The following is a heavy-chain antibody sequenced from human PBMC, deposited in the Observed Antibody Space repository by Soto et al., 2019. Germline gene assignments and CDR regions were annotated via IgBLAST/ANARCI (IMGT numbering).Heavy chain of an antibody. CDR1: GDSVSSNSAA. CDR2: SYYRAKWYI. CDR3: AREASVWFDP. J-gene: IGHJ5*02. Sequence: QVPLQQSGPGLLKPSQPLSLTCAISGDSVSSNSAAWNWLRQSPSRGLEWRGRSYYRAKWYIDSAVSVKSRATISPDTSRYQFALQLNTVTPEDTAVYYCAREASVWFDPWGQGTLVTVSS. V-gene: IGHV6-1*01.